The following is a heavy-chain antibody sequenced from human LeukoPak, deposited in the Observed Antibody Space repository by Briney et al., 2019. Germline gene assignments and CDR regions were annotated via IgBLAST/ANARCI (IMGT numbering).Heavy chain of an antibody. Sequence: GGSLRLSCAASGFTFSSYAMSWVRQAPGKGLEWVSYISSSDNTIYYVDSVKGRFTISRDNAKNSLYLQMNSLRAEDTAVYYCARPRGCGSARCNNFDYWGQGTLVTVSS. CDR3: ARPRGCGSARCNNFDY. CDR1: GFTFSSYA. J-gene: IGHJ4*02. CDR2: ISSSDNTI. V-gene: IGHV3-48*04. D-gene: IGHD2-2*01.